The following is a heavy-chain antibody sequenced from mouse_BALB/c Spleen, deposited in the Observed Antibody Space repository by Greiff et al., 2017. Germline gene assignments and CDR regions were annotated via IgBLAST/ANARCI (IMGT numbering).Heavy chain of an antibody. CDR3: ASNYGSSGYAMDY. J-gene: IGHJ4*01. CDR1: GYSFTGYT. D-gene: IGHD1-1*01. Sequence: EVMLVESGPELVKPGASMKISCKASGYSFTGYTMNWVKQSHGKNLEWIGLINPYNGGTSYNQKFKGKATLTVDKSSSTAYMELLSLTSEDSAVYYCASNYGSSGYAMDYWGQGTSVTVSS. V-gene: IGHV1-18*01. CDR2: INPYNGGT.